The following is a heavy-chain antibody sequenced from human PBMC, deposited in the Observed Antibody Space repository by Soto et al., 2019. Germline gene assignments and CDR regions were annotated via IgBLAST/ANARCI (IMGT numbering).Heavy chain of an antibody. CDR2: IIPILGIA. V-gene: IGHV1-69*02. J-gene: IGHJ6*03. D-gene: IGHD6-13*01. CDR3: ARQERGSSWYMDV. Sequence: QVQLVQSGAEVKKPGSSVKVSCKASGGTFSSYTISWVRQAPGQGLEWMGRIIPILGIANYAQKFQGRVTIPADKSTSTAYMELSSLRSEDTAVYYCARQERGSSWYMDVWGQGTTVTVSS. CDR1: GGTFSSYT.